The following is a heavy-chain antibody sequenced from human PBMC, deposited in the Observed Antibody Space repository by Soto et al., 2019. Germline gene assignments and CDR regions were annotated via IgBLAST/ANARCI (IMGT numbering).Heavy chain of an antibody. CDR2: INAGAGGT. CDR3: ARERGNSGTYDY. CDR1: GYSFTRFA. D-gene: IGHD1-1*01. J-gene: IGHJ4*02. V-gene: IGHV1-3*01. Sequence: QVQFVQSGAEVKEPGASVRVSCKASGYSFTRFAIHWVHLAPGQGLEWMGWINAGAGGTKYSQSFQGRVTITRDTSATTAYMDLYSLTSEDTAMYFCARERGNSGTYDYWGQGTLVTVSS.